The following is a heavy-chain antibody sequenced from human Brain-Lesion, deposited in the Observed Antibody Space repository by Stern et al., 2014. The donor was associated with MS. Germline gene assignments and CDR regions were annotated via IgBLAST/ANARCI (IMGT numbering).Heavy chain of an antibody. CDR2: IYYSGNT. J-gene: IGHJ5*02. CDR3: AGEEDIRYCSGGSCTGNWFDP. D-gene: IGHD2-15*01. V-gene: IGHV4-39*02. Sequence: VQLVESGPGLVKPSETLSLTCTVAGGSVSSTSYAWAWIRQPPGKGLEWIGTIYYSGNTYYSPSLKSRLTLSLDTSKNPFSLPRGSGTAADTAVYYCAGEEDIRYCSGGSCTGNWFDPWGQGTLVTVSS. CDR1: GGSVSSTSYA.